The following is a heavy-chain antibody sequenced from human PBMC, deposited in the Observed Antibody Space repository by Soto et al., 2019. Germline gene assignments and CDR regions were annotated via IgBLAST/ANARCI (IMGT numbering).Heavy chain of an antibody. V-gene: IGHV5-51*01. J-gene: IGHJ4*02. CDR1: GYNFAGYW. D-gene: IGHD6-19*01. CDR2: IYPSDSDT. CDR3: ARGAVSTRNFDY. Sequence: PGESLKISCKGSGYNFAGYWIAWVRQMPGKGLELMGIIYPSDSDTRYRPSFQGQVTISADKSISSAYLQWSSLRASDTAMYYCARGAVSTRNFDYWGQGTPVTVSS.